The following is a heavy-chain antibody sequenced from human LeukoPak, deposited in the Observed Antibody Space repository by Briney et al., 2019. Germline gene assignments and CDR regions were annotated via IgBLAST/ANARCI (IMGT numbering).Heavy chain of an antibody. V-gene: IGHV1-8*01. Sequence: GASVKVSCKASGYTFTSYDISWVRQATGQGLEWMGWMNPNSGNTGYAQKFQGRVTMTRNTSISTAYMELSSLRSEDTAVYYCAITYYYGSGSYLDFFRFDYWGQGTLVTVSS. CDR3: AITYYYGSGSYLDFFRFDY. CDR2: MNPNSGNT. D-gene: IGHD3-10*01. CDR1: GYTFTSYD. J-gene: IGHJ4*02.